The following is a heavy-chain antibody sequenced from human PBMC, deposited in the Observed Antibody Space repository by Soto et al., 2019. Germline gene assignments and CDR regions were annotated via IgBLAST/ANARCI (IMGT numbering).Heavy chain of an antibody. V-gene: IGHV4-30-4*01. J-gene: IGHJ4*01. CDR2: IYYSGST. D-gene: IGHD3-22*01. CDR3: ARDPVNYYYDSSAPD. CDR1: GGSISSGDYY. Sequence: SETLSLTCTVSGGSISSGDYYWSWIRQPPGKGLEWIGYIYYSGSTYYNPSLKSRVTISVDTSKNQFSLKLSSVTAADTAVYYCARDPVNYYYDSSAPDWGHGTLVTVS.